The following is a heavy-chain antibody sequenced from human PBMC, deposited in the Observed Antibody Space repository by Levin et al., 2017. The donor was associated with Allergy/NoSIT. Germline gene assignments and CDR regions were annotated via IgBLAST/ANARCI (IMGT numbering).Heavy chain of an antibody. Sequence: ASVKVSCAASGFTFSSYSMNWVRQAPGKGLEWVSYISSSSSTIYYADSVKGRFTISRDNAKNSLYLQMNSLRDEDTAVYYCARARNGGLDVWGQGTTVTVSS. D-gene: IGHD4-23*01. CDR1: GFTFSSYS. V-gene: IGHV3-48*02. CDR2: ISSSSSTI. J-gene: IGHJ6*02. CDR3: ARARNGGLDV.